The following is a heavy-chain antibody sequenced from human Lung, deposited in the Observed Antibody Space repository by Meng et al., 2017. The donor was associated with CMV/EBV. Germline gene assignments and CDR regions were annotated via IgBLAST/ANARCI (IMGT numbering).Heavy chain of an antibody. J-gene: IGHJ4*01. V-gene: IGHV4-34*01. Sequence: SXTXSLXFAVYGWPFSAYYWNWIRQPPGKGLEWIGEINHSGSTNYNPSLKSRVTISVDTSKNQYSLKLSSVTAADAAVYSCARGRDYDDGGFDYWGQGTLVTVSS. CDR3: ARGRDYDDGGFDY. D-gene: IGHD4-17*01. CDR2: INHSGST. CDR1: GWPFSAYY.